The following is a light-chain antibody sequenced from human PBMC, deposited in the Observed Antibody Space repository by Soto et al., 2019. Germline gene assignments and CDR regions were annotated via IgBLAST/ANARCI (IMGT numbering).Light chain of an antibody. J-gene: IGLJ1*01. CDR2: GNS. Sequence: QSALTQPPSVSGAPGQRVTISCTGTNSNIGSDYGVHWYQQFPGTAPKLLIYGNSNRPSGVPDRFSGSKSGTSASLAITGLQAEDEADYYCQSYDRSLRACVFGTGTQLTVL. CDR1: NSNIGSDYG. CDR3: QSYDRSLRACV. V-gene: IGLV1-40*01.